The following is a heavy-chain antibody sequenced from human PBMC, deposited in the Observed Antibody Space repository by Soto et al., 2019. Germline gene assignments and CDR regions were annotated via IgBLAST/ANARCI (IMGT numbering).Heavy chain of an antibody. D-gene: IGHD3-10*01. CDR3: ARESQALLWFGELSRTYNWFDP. CDR2: INHSGST. CDR1: GGSFSGYY. J-gene: IGHJ5*02. V-gene: IGHV4-34*01. Sequence: PSETLSLTCAVYGGSFSGYYWSWIRQPPGKGLEWIGEINHSGSTNYNPSLKSRVTISVDTSKNQFSLKLSSVTAADTAVYYCARESQALLWFGELSRTYNWFDPWGQGTLVTVSS.